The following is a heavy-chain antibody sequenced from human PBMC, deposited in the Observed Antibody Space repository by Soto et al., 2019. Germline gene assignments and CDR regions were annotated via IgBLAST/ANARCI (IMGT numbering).Heavy chain of an antibody. CDR1: RFTFSGFA. V-gene: IGHV3-30*04. J-gene: IGHJ2*01. CDR3: VREGVNWYFDL. CDR2: MSYDGSKQ. D-gene: IGHD3-16*01. Sequence: QVQLVESGGGVVQPGRSLRLSCAASRFTFSGFAMHWVRQAPGKGLEWVAVMSYDGSKQYYADSVKGRFTISRDNSNNTLYLQMNSLRAEDTAVYYCVREGVNWYFDLWGRGTLVTVSS.